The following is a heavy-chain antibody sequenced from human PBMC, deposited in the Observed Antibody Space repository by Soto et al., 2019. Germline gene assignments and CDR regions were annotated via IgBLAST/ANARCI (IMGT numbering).Heavy chain of an antibody. CDR3: ARERRFSSYYYSGMDV. J-gene: IGHJ6*02. D-gene: IGHD3-3*01. V-gene: IGHV3-48*03. CDR1: GFTFSRYE. Sequence: PGGSLRLSCAASGFTFSRYEMNWVRQAPGKGLEWVSYISSSGSTIYYADSVKGRFTISRDNAKNSLYLQMNSLRAEDTAVYYCARERRFSSYYYSGMDVWGQGTTVTVSS. CDR2: ISSSGSTI.